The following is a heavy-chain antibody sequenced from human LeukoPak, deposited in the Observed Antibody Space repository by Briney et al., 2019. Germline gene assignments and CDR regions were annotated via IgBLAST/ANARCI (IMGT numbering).Heavy chain of an antibody. J-gene: IGHJ4*02. Sequence: GGSLRLSCAASGFTFDDYTMHWVRQAPGKGLEWVSLISWDGGSTYYADSVKGRFTISRDNSENSLYLQMNSLRTEDTALYYCAKGARPTLRFLELDYWGQGTLVTVSS. CDR3: AKGARPTLRFLELDY. CDR2: ISWDGGST. V-gene: IGHV3-43*01. CDR1: GFTFDDYT. D-gene: IGHD3-3*01.